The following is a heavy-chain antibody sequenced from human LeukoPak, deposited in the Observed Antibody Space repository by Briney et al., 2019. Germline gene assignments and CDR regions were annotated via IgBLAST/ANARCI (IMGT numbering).Heavy chain of an antibody. V-gene: IGHV3-23*01. CDR1: GFTFSSYA. Sequence: GGSLRLSCAASGFTFSSYAMSWVRQAPGKGLEWVSAISGSGDSTYYADSVKGRFTISRDNAKNSLYLQMNSLRAEDTAVYYCALSGSYLDAFDIWGQGTMVTVSS. D-gene: IGHD1-26*01. CDR2: ISGSGDST. CDR3: ALSGSYLDAFDI. J-gene: IGHJ3*02.